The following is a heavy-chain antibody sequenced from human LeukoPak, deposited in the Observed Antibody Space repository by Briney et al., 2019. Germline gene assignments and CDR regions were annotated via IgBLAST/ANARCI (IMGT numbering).Heavy chain of an antibody. CDR3: ARDRGATYFDY. J-gene: IGHJ4*02. CDR1: GGSISSGGYY. Sequence: PSETLSLTCTVSGGSISSGGYYWSWIRQHPGKGLEWIGYIYYSGSTYYNPSLKSRVTMSVDTSKNQFSLKLSSVTAADTAVYYCARDRGATYFDYWGQGTLVTVSS. D-gene: IGHD1-26*01. V-gene: IGHV4-31*03. CDR2: IYYSGST.